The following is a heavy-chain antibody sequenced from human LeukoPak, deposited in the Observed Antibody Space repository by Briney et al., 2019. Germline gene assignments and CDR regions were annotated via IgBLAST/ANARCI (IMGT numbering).Heavy chain of an antibody. CDR3: AKVSGGWYNYYGMDV. CDR2: ITGSGDTL. CDR1: GFTFSNYE. Sequence: GGSLRLSCAASGFTFSNYEMNWVRQAPGKGLEWVSYITGSGDTLYYADSVKGRFTISRDNSKNTLYLQMNSLRAEDTAVYYCAKVSGGWYNYYGMDVWGKGTTVTVSS. J-gene: IGHJ6*04. V-gene: IGHV3-23*01. D-gene: IGHD6-19*01.